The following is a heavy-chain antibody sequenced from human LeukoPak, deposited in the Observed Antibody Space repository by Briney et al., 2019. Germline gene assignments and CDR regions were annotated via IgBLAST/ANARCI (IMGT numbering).Heavy chain of an antibody. J-gene: IGHJ4*02. Sequence: GTSLRLSCAASGLILSSYGIHWVRQAPGKGLEWVAVIWYDGTNIYYGDSVKGRFSISRDNSKNTVYLQMDSLRAEDTAVYYCARDAGGAFGNYVNYFDYWGQGTLVTASS. D-gene: IGHD4-11*01. V-gene: IGHV3-33*01. CDR1: GLILSSYG. CDR3: ARDAGGAFGNYVNYFDY. CDR2: IWYDGTNI.